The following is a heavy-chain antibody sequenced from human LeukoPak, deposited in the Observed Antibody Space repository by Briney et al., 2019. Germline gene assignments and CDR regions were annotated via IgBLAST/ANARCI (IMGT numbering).Heavy chain of an antibody. V-gene: IGHV4-59*08. Sequence: PSATLSLTCTVSGVSISSYYWSWVRHHPGKGLEWIGYIYYSVSTNSNPSLESRVTISVDTSNNQFSLKLSSVTAADTAVDYCARHGGSYSYDFWGQGALVTVSS. J-gene: IGHJ4*03. CDR2: IYYSVST. D-gene: IGHD1-26*01. CDR3: ARHGGSYSYDF. CDR1: GVSISSYY.